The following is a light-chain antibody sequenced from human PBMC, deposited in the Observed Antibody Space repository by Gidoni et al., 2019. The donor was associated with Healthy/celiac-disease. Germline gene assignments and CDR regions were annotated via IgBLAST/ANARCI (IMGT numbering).Light chain of an antibody. V-gene: IGKV3-20*01. CDR1: QSVSSSY. CDR3: QQYGSSPRT. Sequence: EIVLTQSPGTLSLSPGERATISCRPSQSVSSSYLAWYQQKPGQAPRLLIYGASSRATCIPDRFSGSGSGTDFTLTISRLEPEDFAVYYCQQYGSSPRTFGQGTKVEIK. J-gene: IGKJ1*01. CDR2: GAS.